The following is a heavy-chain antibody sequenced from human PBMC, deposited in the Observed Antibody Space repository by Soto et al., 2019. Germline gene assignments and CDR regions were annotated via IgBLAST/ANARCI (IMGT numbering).Heavy chain of an antibody. CDR1: GFTFSSYA. CDR3: ASSYYYGSGPVDY. Sequence: GGSLRLSCAASGFTFSSYAMHWVRQAPGKGLEWVAVISYDGSNKYYADSVKGRFTISRDNSKNTLYLQMNSLRAEDTAVYYCASSYYYGSGPVDYWGQGTLVTVSS. CDR2: ISYDGSNK. V-gene: IGHV3-30-3*01. J-gene: IGHJ4*02. D-gene: IGHD3-10*01.